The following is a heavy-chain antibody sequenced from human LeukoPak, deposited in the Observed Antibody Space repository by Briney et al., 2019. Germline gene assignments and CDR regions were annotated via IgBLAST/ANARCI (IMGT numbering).Heavy chain of an antibody. Sequence: ASVKVSCKASGYTFTSYGISWVRQAPGQGLEWMGWISAYNGNTNYAQKLQGRVTMTTDTSTSTAYMELRSLRSDDTDVYYCARVAADIVVVVAATGWFDPWGQGTLVTVSS. CDR1: GYTFTSYG. CDR2: ISAYNGNT. V-gene: IGHV1-18*01. D-gene: IGHD2-15*01. J-gene: IGHJ5*02. CDR3: ARVAADIVVVVAATGWFDP.